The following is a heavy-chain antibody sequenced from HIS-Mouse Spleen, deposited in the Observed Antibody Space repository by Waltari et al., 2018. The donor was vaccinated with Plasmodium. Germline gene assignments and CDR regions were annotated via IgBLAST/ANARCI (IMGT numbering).Heavy chain of an antibody. CDR1: GVSLDSSSSY. CDR2: IYYSGST. CDR3: ARGSVAGWY. Sequence: QLQLQESGPGLVKPSETLSLTCTVPGVSLDSSSSYWGWIRQPPGKGLEWIGSIYYSGSTYYNPSLKSRVTISVDTSKNQFSLKLSSVTAADTAVYYCARGSVAGWYWGQGTLVTVSS. V-gene: IGHV4-39*07. J-gene: IGHJ4*02. D-gene: IGHD6-19*01.